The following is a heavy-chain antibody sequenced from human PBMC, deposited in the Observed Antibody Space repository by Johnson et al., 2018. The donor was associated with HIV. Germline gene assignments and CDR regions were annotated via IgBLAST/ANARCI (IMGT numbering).Heavy chain of an antibody. D-gene: IGHD6-13*01. Sequence: VQLVESGGGLVKPGGSLRLSCAASGFTFSSNYMSWVRQAPGKGLEWVTVLYSGGSTYYADSVKGRFTISRDRSKNRLYLQMNSRRAEDTALYYCARGGPGVAAAEDAFDIWGQGTMVTVSS. J-gene: IGHJ3*02. CDR1: GFTFSSNY. CDR3: ARGGPGVAAAEDAFDI. CDR2: LYSGGST. V-gene: IGHV3-66*02.